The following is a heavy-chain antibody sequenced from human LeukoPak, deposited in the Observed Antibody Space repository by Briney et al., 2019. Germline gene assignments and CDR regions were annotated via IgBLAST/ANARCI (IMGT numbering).Heavy chain of an antibody. CDR2: IWYDGSKK. D-gene: IGHD6-6*01. Sequence: GGSLRLSCATSGFTFSDYGIHWVRQAPGQGLEWVALIWYDGSKKYYADSVKGRFTISRDNTKNTLYLQLNSLRADDTAVYYCARAHSSSSTFDLWGQGTLVTVSS. CDR1: GFTFSDYG. J-gene: IGHJ4*02. V-gene: IGHV3-33*01. CDR3: ARAHSSSSTFDL.